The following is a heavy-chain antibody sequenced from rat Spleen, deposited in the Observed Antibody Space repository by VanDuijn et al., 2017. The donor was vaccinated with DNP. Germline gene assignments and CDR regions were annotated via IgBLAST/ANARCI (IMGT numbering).Heavy chain of an antibody. J-gene: IGHJ2*01. Sequence: EVQLVESGGGLVQPGRSMSLSCTASGFTFNTYYMAWVRQAPTKGLEWVASIRTGGEDTYYRDSVKGRFTISRDNAKSTLYLQMDSLRSEDTATYYCARPVTTVVSDYWGQGVMVTVSS. CDR3: ARPVTTVVSDY. CDR1: GFTFNTYY. D-gene: IGHD1-3*01. CDR2: IRTGGEDT. V-gene: IGHV5-25*01.